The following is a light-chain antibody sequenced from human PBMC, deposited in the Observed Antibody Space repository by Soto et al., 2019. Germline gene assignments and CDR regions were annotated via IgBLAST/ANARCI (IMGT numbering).Light chain of an antibody. CDR3: QQYGSSPPYT. CDR1: QSVGSNY. CDR2: AAS. Sequence: EIVLTQSPGTLSLSPGDGATLSCRASQSVGSNYLAWYQQKPGQAPRLLIYAASSRASDIPDRFSGSGSGTDFTLTISRLEPEDFAVYYCQQYGSSPPYTFGQGTKLEI. J-gene: IGKJ2*01. V-gene: IGKV3-20*01.